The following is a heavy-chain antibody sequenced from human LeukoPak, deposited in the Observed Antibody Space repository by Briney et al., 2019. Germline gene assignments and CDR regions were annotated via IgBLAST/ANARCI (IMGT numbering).Heavy chain of an antibody. Sequence: ASVKVSCKAAGYTLTGYYMHWVRQAPGQGLEGMGWINPNSGGTSYAQKFQGRVTMTRDTSISTAYMELSRLRSDDTAVYYCARGRCSSRSCYLFDYWGQGTLVTVSS. CDR2: INPNSGGT. V-gene: IGHV1-2*02. D-gene: IGHD2-2*01. J-gene: IGHJ4*02. CDR1: GYTLTGYY. CDR3: ARGRCSSRSCYLFDY.